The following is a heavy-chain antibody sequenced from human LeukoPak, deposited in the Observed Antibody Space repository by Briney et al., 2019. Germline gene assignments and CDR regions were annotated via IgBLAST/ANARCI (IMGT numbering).Heavy chain of an antibody. CDR1: GITLSNYG. J-gene: IGHJ3*01. CDR3: ARWNMELQRNAFDF. CDR2: ISDTGGST. Sequence: WGSLRLSCAVSGITLSNYGMSWVRQAPGKGLEWVAGISDTGGSTNYADSVKGRFTISRDNPKNTLYLQMTNLRADDTAVYYCARWNMELQRNAFDFWGQGTVVTVSS. D-gene: IGHD4/OR15-4a*01. V-gene: IGHV3-23*01.